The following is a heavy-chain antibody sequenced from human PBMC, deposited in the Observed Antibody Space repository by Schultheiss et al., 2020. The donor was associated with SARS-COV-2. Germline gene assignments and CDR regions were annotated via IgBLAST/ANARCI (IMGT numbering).Heavy chain of an antibody. D-gene: IGHD3-22*01. CDR1: GFTVSSNY. Sequence: GESLKISCAASGFTVSSNYMSWVRQAPGKGLEWVSVIYSGGSTYYADSVKGRFTISRDNSKNTLYLQMNSLRAEDTAVYYCARACSYYDSSGYYCRYFDYWGQGTLVTVSS. V-gene: IGHV3-66*01. J-gene: IGHJ4*02. CDR2: IYSGGST. CDR3: ARACSYYDSSGYYCRYFDY.